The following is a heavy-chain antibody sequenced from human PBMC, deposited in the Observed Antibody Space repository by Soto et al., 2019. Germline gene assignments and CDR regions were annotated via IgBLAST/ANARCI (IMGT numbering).Heavy chain of an antibody. V-gene: IGHV3-53*04. CDR2: IYSGGST. CDR3: AREGGGAVAGDAFDI. D-gene: IGHD6-19*01. CDR1: GFTVSSNY. Sequence: GGSLRLSCAASGFTVSSNYMSWVRQAPGKGLEWVSVIYSGGSTYYADSVKGRFTISRHNSKNTLYLQMNSLRAEDTAVYYCAREGGGAVAGDAFDIWGQGTMVTVSS. J-gene: IGHJ3*02.